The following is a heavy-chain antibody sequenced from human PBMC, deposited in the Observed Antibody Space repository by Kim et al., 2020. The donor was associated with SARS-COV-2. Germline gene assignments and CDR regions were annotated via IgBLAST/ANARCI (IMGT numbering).Heavy chain of an antibody. J-gene: IGHJ4*02. CDR3: ARDPVGLGCPDW. CDR1: GGSISSGDYY. V-gene: IGHV4-30-4*01. Sequence: SETLSLTCTVSGGSISSGDYYWSWIRQPPGKGLEWIGYIYYSGSTYYNPSLKSRVTISVDTSKNQFSLKLSSVTAADTAVYYCARDPVGLGCPDWWGQGTLVTVSS. CDR2: IYYSGST.